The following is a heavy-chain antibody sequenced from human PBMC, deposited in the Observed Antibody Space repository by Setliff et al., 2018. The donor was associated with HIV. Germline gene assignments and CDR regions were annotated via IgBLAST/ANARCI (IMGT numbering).Heavy chain of an antibody. CDR2: MSYSGST. V-gene: IGHV4-31*03. CDR3: ARATYTLQFLKWSPDSSLYYYYMDV. J-gene: IGHJ6*03. CDR1: GASFSSGGYY. Sequence: SETLSLTCNVSGASFSSGGYYWSWIRQHPGKGLEWIGYMSYSGSTFYKSSLKSRVTMSIDTSKNQFSLMLSPVTAADTAVYYCARATYTLQFLKWSPDSSLYYYYMDVWGKGTTVTAP. D-gene: IGHD3-3*01.